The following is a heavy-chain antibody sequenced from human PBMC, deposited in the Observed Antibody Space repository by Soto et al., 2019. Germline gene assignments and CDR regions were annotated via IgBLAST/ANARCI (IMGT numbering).Heavy chain of an antibody. V-gene: IGHV4-39*07. Sequence: PSETLSLTCSVSGDSISNSRFYWAWIRQPPGEGLEWIGSIYHTGNAYYNPSLKSRVTISVDTSKNQFSLKLSSVTAADTAMYYCARFNWYFDLWGRGTLVTVSS. CDR2: IYHTGNA. J-gene: IGHJ2*01. CDR1: GDSISNSRFY. CDR3: ARFNWYFDL.